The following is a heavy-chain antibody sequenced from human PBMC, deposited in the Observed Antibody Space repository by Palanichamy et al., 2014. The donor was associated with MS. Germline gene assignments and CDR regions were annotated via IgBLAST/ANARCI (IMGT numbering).Heavy chain of an antibody. V-gene: IGHV3-53*02. CDR3: ATEGFYYDSRGDSHLFFDY. CDR2: IYAGGNT. CDR1: GLSVSSNY. Sequence: EVRLVETGGGFIQPGGSLRLSCAASGLSVSSNYMSWVRQAPGKGLEWVSVIYAGGNTYYAGSVEGRFTISRDNSKNTLHLQMNSLRAEDTAVYYCATEGFYYDSRGDSHLFFDYWGQGTLVTVSS. D-gene: IGHD3-22*01. J-gene: IGHJ4*02.